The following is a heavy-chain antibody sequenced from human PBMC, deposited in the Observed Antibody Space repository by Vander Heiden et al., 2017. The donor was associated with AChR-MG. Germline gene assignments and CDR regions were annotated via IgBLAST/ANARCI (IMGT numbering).Heavy chain of an antibody. V-gene: IGHV1-69*01. CDR1: GGTFSSYA. CDR2: IIPIFGTA. Sequence: QVQLVQSGAEVKKPGSSVKVSCKASGGTFSSYAISWVRQAPGQGLEWMGGIIPIFGTANYAQKFQGRVTITADESTSTAYMELSSLRSEDTAVYYCARDGRYLGSSGWSGTGYWGQGTLVTVSS. CDR3: ARDGRYLGSSGWSGTGY. D-gene: IGHD6-19*01. J-gene: IGHJ4*02.